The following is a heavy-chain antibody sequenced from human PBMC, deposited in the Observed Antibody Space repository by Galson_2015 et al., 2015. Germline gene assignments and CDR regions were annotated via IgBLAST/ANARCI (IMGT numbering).Heavy chain of an antibody. CDR2: IVHSGST. J-gene: IGHJ6*03. Sequence: ETLSLTCAVSGASISNNWWSWVRQPPGKGLEWIGEIVHSGSTTYNPALKSRVTISVDKSKNQFSLNLRSLTAADTAVYFCARNADYYMDVWGKGSTVTVSS. V-gene: IGHV4-4*01. CDR1: GASISNNW. D-gene: IGHD1-1*01. CDR3: ARNADYYMDV.